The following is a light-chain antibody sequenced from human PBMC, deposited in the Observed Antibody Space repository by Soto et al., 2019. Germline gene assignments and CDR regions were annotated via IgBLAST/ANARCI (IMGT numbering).Light chain of an antibody. CDR1: SSDVGAYNY. J-gene: IGLJ2*01. Sequence: QSVLTQPASVSGSPGQSITISCTGTSSDVGAYNYVSWYQQHPGKAPKLIIYSVSNRPSGVSNRFSGSKSANTASLTIFGLQAEDEADYYCNSFTDRTTVLFGGGTKVTVL. V-gene: IGLV2-14*01. CDR2: SVS. CDR3: NSFTDRTTVL.